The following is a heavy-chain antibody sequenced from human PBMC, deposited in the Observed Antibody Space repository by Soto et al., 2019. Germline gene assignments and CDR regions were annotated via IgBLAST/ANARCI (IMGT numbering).Heavy chain of an antibody. J-gene: IGHJ6*02. CDR2: ISSSSSTI. CDR3: ARDPMLEWFGENPSSPYVMDF. CDR1: GFTFSSYS. V-gene: IGHV3-48*02. D-gene: IGHD3-10*01. Sequence: GGSLRLSCAASGFTFSSYSMNWVRQAPGKGLEWVSYISSSSSTIYYADSVKGRFTISRDNAKNSLYLQMNSLRDEDTAVYYCARDPMLEWFGENPSSPYVMDFCGQGTTVPVYS.